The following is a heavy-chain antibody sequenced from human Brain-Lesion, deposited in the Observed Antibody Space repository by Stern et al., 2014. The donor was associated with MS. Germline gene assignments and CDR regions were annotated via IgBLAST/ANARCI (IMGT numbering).Heavy chain of an antibody. CDR2: IQDDGTHK. V-gene: IGHV3-7*01. D-gene: IGHD3-3*01. J-gene: IGHJ6*02. Sequence: DQLVESGGALVPPAGPLTISCTAAGFTFGTHWMTSVRQAPGTGLEWVATIQDDGTHKNSAASVTRRFTLSSHNPRTSLLLHTHRLGGGGGGGDYCARVYNTIYGIVTQRGSGMDVWGQGTTVIVSS. CDR3: ARVYNTIYGIVTQRGSGMDV. CDR1: GFTFGTHW.